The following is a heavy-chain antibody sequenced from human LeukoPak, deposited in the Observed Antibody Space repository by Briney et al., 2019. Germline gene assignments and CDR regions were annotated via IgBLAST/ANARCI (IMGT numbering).Heavy chain of an antibody. Sequence: ASVKVSCKASGYTFTSYGISWVRQAPGQGLEWMGWISGYNGHTAYAQKVQGRVTMTTDTSTTTAYMELRSLRSDDTAVYYCARGIHSGSSGPYYFDYWGQGTLVTVSS. CDR1: GYTFTSYG. CDR3: ARGIHSGSSGPYYFDY. CDR2: ISGYNGHT. V-gene: IGHV1-18*01. D-gene: IGHD1-26*01. J-gene: IGHJ4*02.